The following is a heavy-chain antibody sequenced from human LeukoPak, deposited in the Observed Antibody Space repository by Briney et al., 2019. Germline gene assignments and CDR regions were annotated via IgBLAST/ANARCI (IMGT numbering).Heavy chain of an antibody. Sequence: GRSLRLSCAASGFTFSSYGMHWVRQAPGKGLEWVAVIWYDGSNKYYADSVKGRFTISRDNSKNTLYLQMNSLRAEDTAVYYCAREGDGDYFGYWGQGTLVTVSS. D-gene: IGHD4-17*01. J-gene: IGHJ4*02. V-gene: IGHV3-33*01. CDR2: IWYDGSNK. CDR1: GFTFSSYG. CDR3: AREGDGDYFGY.